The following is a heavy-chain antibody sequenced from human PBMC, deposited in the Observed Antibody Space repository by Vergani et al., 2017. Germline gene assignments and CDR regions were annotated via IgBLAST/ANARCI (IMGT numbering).Heavy chain of an antibody. CDR3: AREYISSVGFFAH. J-gene: IGHJ4*02. D-gene: IGHD6-6*01. Sequence: QVKLQESGPGLVKPSETLSLTCIVSGGSISPYYWSWIRQPAGKGGEWIGRIYTSESTNYNPSLKSRVTMSVDTSKNPFSLKLSSVTAADTAVYYCAREYISSVGFFAHWGQGNLVTGSS. CDR2: IYTSEST. V-gene: IGHV4-4*07. CDR1: GGSISPYY.